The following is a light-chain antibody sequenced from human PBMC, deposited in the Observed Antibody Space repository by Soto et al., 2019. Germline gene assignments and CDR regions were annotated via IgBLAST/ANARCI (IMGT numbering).Light chain of an antibody. V-gene: IGKV1-5*01. CDR1: QSLSSG. Sequence: DIPMTQSPSTLTASLRDRVTITCRASQSLSSGVAWYQQRPGQSPQLLIYDSSSLHDGVPSRFSGSGSGTHFTLTVNSLQPDDFATYHCQQCNTPLNSFGQGTKLAIK. CDR2: DSS. CDR3: QQCNTPLNS. J-gene: IGKJ2*01.